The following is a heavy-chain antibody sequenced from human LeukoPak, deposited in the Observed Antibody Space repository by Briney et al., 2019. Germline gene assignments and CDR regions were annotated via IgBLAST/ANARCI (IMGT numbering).Heavy chain of an antibody. Sequence: GGSLRLSCAASGFTFSTNPMSRVRQAPGKGLEWVSAISPDNTYYADSVKGRLTISRDDSKNTVYLQMNSPRAEDTARYYCVKEHVDRAFTRSFEIWGQGTVVTVSS. CDR1: GFTFSTNP. CDR3: VKEHVDRAFTRSFEI. CDR2: ISPDNT. J-gene: IGHJ3*02. V-gene: IGHV3-23*01. D-gene: IGHD3-10*01.